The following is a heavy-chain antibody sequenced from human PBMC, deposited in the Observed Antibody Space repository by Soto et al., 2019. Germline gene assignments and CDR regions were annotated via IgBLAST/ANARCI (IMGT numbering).Heavy chain of an antibody. CDR2: IIPIFGTA. CDR1: GGTFSSYA. J-gene: IGHJ6*02. D-gene: IGHD5-12*01. Sequence: GASVKVSCKASGGTFSSYAISWVRQAPGQGLEWMGGIIPIFGTANYAQKFQGRVTITADKSTSTAYMELSSLRSEDTAVYYCATTDSGYDPGSYYYGIDVFRQRTTVTVSS. CDR3: ATTDSGYDPGSYYYGIDV. V-gene: IGHV1-69*06.